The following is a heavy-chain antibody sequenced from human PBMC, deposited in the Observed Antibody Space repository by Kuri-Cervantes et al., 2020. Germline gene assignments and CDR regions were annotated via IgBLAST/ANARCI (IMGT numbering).Heavy chain of an antibody. CDR1: GFTFSSYC. CDR3: ARVAVGIPLWNYYYGMDV. J-gene: IGHJ6*02. Sequence: ETLSLTCAASGFTFSSYCMNWVRPAPGKGLEWVSYISSSGSYIYFADSLKGRFTISRDNAKNSLYLQMNSLRAEDTAVYYCARVAVGIPLWNYYYGMDVWGQGTTVTVSS. V-gene: IGHV3-21*04. CDR2: ISSSGSYI. D-gene: IGHD5-18*01.